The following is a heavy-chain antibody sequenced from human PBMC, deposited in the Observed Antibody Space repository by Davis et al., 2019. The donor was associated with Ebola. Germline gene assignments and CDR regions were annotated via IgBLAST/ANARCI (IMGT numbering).Heavy chain of an antibody. V-gene: IGHV3-21*01. CDR3: ARDLYGSGSYFYFDY. CDR1: GFTVSGSY. D-gene: IGHD3-10*01. CDR2: ISSSSSYI. J-gene: IGHJ4*02. Sequence: PGGSLRLSCAASGFTVSGSYMSWVRQPPGKGLEWVSSISSSSSYIYYADSVKGRFTISRDNAKNSLYLQMNSLRAEDTAVYYCARDLYGSGSYFYFDYWGQGTLVTVSS.